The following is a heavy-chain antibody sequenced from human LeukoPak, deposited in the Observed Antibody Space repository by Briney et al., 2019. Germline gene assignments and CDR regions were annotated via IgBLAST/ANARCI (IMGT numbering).Heavy chain of an antibody. CDR3: ARATQWGDYSSSWDHDAFDI. J-gene: IGHJ3*02. CDR1: GFTFSSYS. V-gene: IGHV3-21*01. D-gene: IGHD6-13*01. Sequence: QPGGSLRLSCAASGFTFSSYSMNWVRQAPGKGLEWVSSISTSSSYIYYADSVKGRFTISRDNAKNSLYLQMNSLRAEDTAVYYCARATQWGDYSSSWDHDAFDIWGQGTMVTVSS. CDR2: ISTSSSYI.